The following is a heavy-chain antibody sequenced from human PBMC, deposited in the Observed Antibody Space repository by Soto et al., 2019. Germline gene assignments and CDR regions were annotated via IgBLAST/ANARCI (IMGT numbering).Heavy chain of an antibody. J-gene: IGHJ6*02. CDR1: GYTLTELS. Sequence: ASVKVSCKVSGYTLTELSMHWVREAPGKGLEWMGGFDPEDGETIYAQKFQGRVTMTEDTSTDTAYMELSSLRSEDTAVYYCATSSLRFLEWLLIGENGMDVWGQGTTVTVS. CDR3: ATSSLRFLEWLLIGENGMDV. V-gene: IGHV1-24*01. CDR2: FDPEDGET. D-gene: IGHD3-3*01.